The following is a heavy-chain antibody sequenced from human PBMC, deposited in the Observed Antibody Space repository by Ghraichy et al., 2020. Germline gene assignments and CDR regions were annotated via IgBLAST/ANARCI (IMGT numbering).Heavy chain of an antibody. CDR3: AKNIMVAGKILSYYYGMDG. J-gene: IGHJ6*02. V-gene: IGHV3-7*01. CDR1: GFPFRGYW. D-gene: IGHD2-8*01. Sequence: GGSLRLSCAASGFPFRGYWMTWVRQAPGKGLEWVASIKQDGTEEKYLDSVKGRFTISRDNPKNSLYLQMNSLRAEDTAMYYCAKNIMVAGKILSYYYGMDGWSQGTTVNVSS. CDR2: IKQDGTEE.